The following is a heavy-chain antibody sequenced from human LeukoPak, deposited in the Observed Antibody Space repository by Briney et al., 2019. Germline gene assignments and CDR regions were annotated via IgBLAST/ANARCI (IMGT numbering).Heavy chain of an antibody. D-gene: IGHD2-2*01. V-gene: IGHV3-33*01. J-gene: IGHJ4*02. Sequence: PGGSLRLSCAASGFTFSSYGMHWVRQAPGKGLEWVAVIWYDGSNKYYADSVKGRFTISRDNSKNTLYLQMNSLRAEDTAVYYRASLGAQYCSSTSCLDYWGQGTLVTVSS. CDR3: ASLGAQYCSSTSCLDY. CDR2: IWYDGSNK. CDR1: GFTFSSYG.